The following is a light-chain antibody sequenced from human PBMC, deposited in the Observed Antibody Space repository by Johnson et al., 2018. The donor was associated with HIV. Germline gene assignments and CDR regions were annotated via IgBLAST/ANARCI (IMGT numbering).Light chain of an antibody. J-gene: IGLJ1*01. V-gene: IGLV1-51*01. CDR3: EKLDGSLSGV. CDR2: DNN. Sequence: QSVLTQPPSVSAAPGQKVTISCSGSSSNIGNNYVSWYQQFPGTAPKLLIYDNNKRPSGIPDRFSGSKSGTSATLAITGLQTGDEADYYCEKLDGSLSGVFGTGTTVTVL. CDR1: SSNIGNNY.